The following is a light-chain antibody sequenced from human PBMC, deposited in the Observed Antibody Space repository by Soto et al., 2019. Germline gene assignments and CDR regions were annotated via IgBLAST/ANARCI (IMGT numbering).Light chain of an antibody. CDR1: QSVSSNY. CDR2: DAS. CDR3: QQFNNWPRT. Sequence: EIVLTQSPGTLSLSPGERATLSCRASQSVSSNYLAWYQQKPGQAPRLVIYDASSRATGIPDRLSGSGSGTEFTLTISSLQSEDFAVYYCQQFNNWPRTFGQGTKVDIK. V-gene: IGKV3D-20*02. J-gene: IGKJ1*01.